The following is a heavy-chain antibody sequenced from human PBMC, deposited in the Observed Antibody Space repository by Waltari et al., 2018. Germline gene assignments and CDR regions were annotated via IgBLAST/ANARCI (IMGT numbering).Heavy chain of an antibody. CDR2: IVGGSGNT. Sequence: QMQLVQSGPEVKKPGTSVKVSCKASGFTFTSSAIQWVRQARGQRLEWIGWIVGGSGNTNYAQKFQERVTITRDMSTSTAYMELSSLRSEDTAVYYCAADSSTSRRYYYYYMDVWGKGTTVTVSS. D-gene: IGHD2-2*01. CDR3: AADSSTSRRYYYYYMDV. CDR1: GFTFTSSA. J-gene: IGHJ6*03. V-gene: IGHV1-58*02.